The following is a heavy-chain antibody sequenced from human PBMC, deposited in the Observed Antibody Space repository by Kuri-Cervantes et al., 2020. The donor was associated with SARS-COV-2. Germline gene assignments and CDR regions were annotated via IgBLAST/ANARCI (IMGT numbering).Heavy chain of an antibody. CDR3: TRTRGGDYTDAFDL. CDR1: GFRFTTYW. CDR2: IYPTDSDT. D-gene: IGHD2-21*02. V-gene: IGHV5-51*01. Sequence: GGSLRLSCKGSGFRFTTYWIGWVRQMPGKGLEWMLIIYPTDSDTRYSPSIQGQVTISAGKSISTAYLQWSSLKASDSAMYYCTRTRGGDYTDAFDLWGQGTMVTVSS. J-gene: IGHJ3*01.